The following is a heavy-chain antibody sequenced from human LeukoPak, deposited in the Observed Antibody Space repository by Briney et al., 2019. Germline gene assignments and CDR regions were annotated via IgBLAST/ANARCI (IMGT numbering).Heavy chain of an antibody. D-gene: IGHD3-22*01. CDR3: ARYYYDSSGHDY. CDR1: GGSISSDGYY. V-gene: IGHV4-30-2*03. Sequence: SETLSLTCTVSGGSISSDGYYWSWIRQPPGKGLEWIGHIYYTGSTHYNASLKSRVTISVDTSKNQFSLKLSSVTAADTAVYYCARYYYDSSGHDYWGQGTLVTVSS. J-gene: IGHJ4*02. CDR2: IYYTGST.